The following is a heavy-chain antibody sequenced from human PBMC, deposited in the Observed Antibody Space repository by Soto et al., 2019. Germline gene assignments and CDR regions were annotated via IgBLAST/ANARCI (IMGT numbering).Heavy chain of an antibody. CDR2: VYYSGAA. CDR3: ARDHGSYPNT. D-gene: IGHD3-16*02. Sequence: PSETLSLTCNVSGGAITSDFWSWIRQPPGKGLEWIGYVYYSGAADYNPSLKPRVTISIATSKTQFSLRLAPATAADTGAYYCARDHGSYPNTWGQGILVTVSS. J-gene: IGHJ1*01. V-gene: IGHV4-59*01. CDR1: GGAITSDF.